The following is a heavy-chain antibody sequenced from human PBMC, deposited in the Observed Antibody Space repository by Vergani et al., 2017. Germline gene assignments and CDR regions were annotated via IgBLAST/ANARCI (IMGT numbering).Heavy chain of an antibody. CDR2: IYYSGST. V-gene: IGHV4-39*07. J-gene: IGHJ5*02. D-gene: IGHD6-19*01. Sequence: QLQLQESGPGLVKPSETLSLTCTVSGGPISSSSYDLGWIRQPPGKGLGWIGIIYYSGSTYYNPSLKSRITISVDTSKNQFSLKLRSVTAADAAVYYCARDRRVAGGGFDAWGQGTLVTVSS. CDR1: GGPISSSSYD. CDR3: ARDRRVAGGGFDA.